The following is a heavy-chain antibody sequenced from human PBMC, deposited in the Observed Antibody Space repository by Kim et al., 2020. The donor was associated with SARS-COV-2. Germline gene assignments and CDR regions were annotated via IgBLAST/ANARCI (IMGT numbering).Heavy chain of an antibody. CDR3: ARLFWSGFSEEFFDI. D-gene: IGHD3-3*01. V-gene: IGHV4-39*01. J-gene: IGHJ3*02. Sequence: SETLSLTCTVSGASITSGTYYWGWIRQPPGRGLQYIGSLHYNGDTDYNPSLGGRVTTSLDTSKNQFSLKLTSVTAADTAVYYCARLFWSGFSEEFFDIWGQGTMVTVSS. CDR2: LHYNGDT. CDR1: GASITSGTYY.